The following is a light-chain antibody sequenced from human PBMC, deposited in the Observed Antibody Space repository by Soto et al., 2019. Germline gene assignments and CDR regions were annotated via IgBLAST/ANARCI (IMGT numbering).Light chain of an antibody. CDR2: EVS. J-gene: IGLJ2*01. CDR3: ATWDGSLSAVL. CDR1: SSDVGSYNY. V-gene: IGLV2-14*01. Sequence: QSALTQPASVSGSPGQSITISCTGTSSDVGSYNYVSWYQQHPGKAPKLMIYEVSNRPSGVSDRFSGSKSGNTASLTISGLQAEDEADYYCATWDGSLSAVLFGGGTKLTVL.